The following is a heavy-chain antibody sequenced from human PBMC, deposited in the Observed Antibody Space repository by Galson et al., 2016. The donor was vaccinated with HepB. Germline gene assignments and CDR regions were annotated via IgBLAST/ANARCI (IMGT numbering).Heavy chain of an antibody. J-gene: IGHJ4*02. CDR3: ARLGDQNYNPQMPRSDSNYFDS. V-gene: IGHV5-51*03. CDR1: GYSFTAYW. Sequence: QSGAEVKKPGESLKISCKVSGYSFTAYWIGWVRQMPGKGLEWLGIIHPGDSNTRYSPSFQGQVTMSVDKSITTTYLQGSSLKASDTAIDYCARLGDQNYNPQMPRSDSNYFDSWGQGALVTVAS. D-gene: IGHD3-10*01. CDR2: IHPGDSNT.